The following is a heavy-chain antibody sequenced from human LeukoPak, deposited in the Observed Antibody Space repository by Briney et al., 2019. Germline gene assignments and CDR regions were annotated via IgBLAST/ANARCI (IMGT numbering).Heavy chain of an antibody. V-gene: IGHV4-59*01. CDR2: IYSSGST. CDR3: ARGYYYDNSGPEFDY. D-gene: IGHD3-22*01. Sequence: PSETLSLTCAVYGGSFSGYFWSWIRQPPGKGLEWIGYIYSSGSTNYNPSLKSRVIISVDTSKNQFSLKLSSVTAADTAVYYCARGYYYDNSGPEFDYWGQGTLITVSS. CDR1: GGSFSGYF. J-gene: IGHJ4*02.